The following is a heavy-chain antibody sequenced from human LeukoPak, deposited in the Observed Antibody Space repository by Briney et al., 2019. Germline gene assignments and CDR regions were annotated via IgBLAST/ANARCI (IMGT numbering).Heavy chain of an antibody. V-gene: IGHV3-9*01. CDR3: AKDESRDYYDSSGYRI. Sequence: GGSLRLSCAASGFTFSSYGMHWVRQAPGKGLEWVSGISWNSSSIGYADSVKGRFTISRDNAKNSLYLQMNSLRAEDTALYYCAKDESRDYYDSSGYRIWGQGTMVTVSS. CDR1: GFTFSSYG. D-gene: IGHD3-22*01. CDR2: ISWNSSSI. J-gene: IGHJ3*02.